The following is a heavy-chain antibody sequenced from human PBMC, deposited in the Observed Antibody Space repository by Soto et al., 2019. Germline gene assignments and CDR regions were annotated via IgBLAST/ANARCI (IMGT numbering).Heavy chain of an antibody. Sequence: SQTLSLTCVISGDSVSSNDATWDWIRXSPSRGLEWLGRTYYRSKWYNDYAVSVKSRITINPDTSKNQISLQLNSVTPEDTAVYYCVRLIGNSWLDPWGQGTLVTVSS. J-gene: IGHJ5*02. CDR2: TYYRSKWYN. CDR3: VRLIGNSWLDP. V-gene: IGHV6-1*01. CDR1: GDSVSSNDAT.